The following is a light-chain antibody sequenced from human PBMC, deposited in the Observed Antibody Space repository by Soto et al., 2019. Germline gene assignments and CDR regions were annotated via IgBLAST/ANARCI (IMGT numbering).Light chain of an antibody. V-gene: IGKV3-15*01. CDR3: QQYDNWPLT. CDR2: GAS. Sequence: EIVMTQSPATLSVSPRERATLSCRASQSVDSNLAWYQKKPGQAPRLLIYGASTRATGIPARFSGSGSGTEFTLTISSLQSEDSAVYYCQQYDNWPLTFGGGTKVEIK. CDR1: QSVDSN. J-gene: IGKJ4*01.